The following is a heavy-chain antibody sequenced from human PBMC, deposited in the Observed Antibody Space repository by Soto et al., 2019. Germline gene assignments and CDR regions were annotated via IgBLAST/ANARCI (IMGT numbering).Heavy chain of an antibody. CDR2: IYYSGST. J-gene: IGHJ6*03. Sequence: SETLSLTCTVSGGSISSGGYYWSWIRQHPGKGLEWIGYIYYSGSTYYNPSLKSRVTISVDTSKNQFSLKLSSVTAADTAVYYCARHWVTPHYMDVWGKGTTVTVSS. CDR3: ARHWVTPHYMDV. CDR1: GGSISSGGYY. D-gene: IGHD2-15*01. V-gene: IGHV4-31*03.